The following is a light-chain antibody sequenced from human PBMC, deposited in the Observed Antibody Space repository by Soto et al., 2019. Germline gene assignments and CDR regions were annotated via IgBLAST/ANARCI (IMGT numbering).Light chain of an antibody. CDR2: WAS. J-gene: IGKJ2*01. CDR3: QQYYDPPYT. CDR1: QSLLHSSNNKNY. V-gene: IGKV4-1*01. Sequence: DFVMTQSPDSLAVSLGERATINCKSSQSLLHSSNNKNYLAWYQQKPGQPPKLLIYWASSRESGVPDRFSGSGSGTDFTLTISSLQAEDVAVYYCQQYYDPPYTFGQGTKLEI.